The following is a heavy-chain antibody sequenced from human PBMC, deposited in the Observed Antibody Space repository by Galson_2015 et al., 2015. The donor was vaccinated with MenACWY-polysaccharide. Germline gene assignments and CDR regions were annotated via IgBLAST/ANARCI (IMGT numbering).Heavy chain of an antibody. CDR3: AKREARSSCPLDL. D-gene: IGHD6-19*01. V-gene: IGHV3-30*18. CDR1: GFTFSSYG. J-gene: IGHJ5*02. CDR2: ITCDGSDQ. Sequence: SLRLSCAASGFTFSSYGMHWVRQAPGKGLEWVTYITCDGSDQNYARSVKGRFTISRDNSKSMLYLQMDSLRAEDTAVYHCAKREARSSCPLDLWGQGALVTVSS.